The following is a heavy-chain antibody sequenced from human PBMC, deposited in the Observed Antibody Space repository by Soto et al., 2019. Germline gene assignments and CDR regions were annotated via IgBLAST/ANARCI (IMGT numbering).Heavy chain of an antibody. CDR3: ARDKGAYCGGDCYSTWFDP. D-gene: IGHD2-21*02. CDR2: ISAYNGNT. CDR1: GYTFTSYG. J-gene: IGHJ5*02. Sequence: ASVKVSCKASGYTFTSYGISWVRQAPGQGLEWMGWISAYNGNTNYAQKLQGRVTMTTDTSTSTAYMELRSLRSDDTAVYYCARDKGAYCGGDCYSTWFDPWGQGTLVTVSS. V-gene: IGHV1-18*01.